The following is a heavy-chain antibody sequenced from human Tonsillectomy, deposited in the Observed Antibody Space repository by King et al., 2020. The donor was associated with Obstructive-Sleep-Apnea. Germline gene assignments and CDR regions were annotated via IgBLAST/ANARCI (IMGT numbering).Heavy chain of an antibody. CDR3: ARAPPSSGSYRNYYYYGMDV. V-gene: IGHV3-21*01. Sequence: VQLVESGGGLIKPGGSLRLSCAASGFTFSSYSMNWVRQAPGKGLEWVSSISSSSSYIYYADSVKGRFTISRDNAKNSLYLQMNSLRAGDTAVYYCARAPPSSGSYRNYYYYGMDVWGHGTTVTVSS. CDR1: GFTFSSYS. D-gene: IGHD1-26*01. J-gene: IGHJ6*02. CDR2: ISSSSSYI.